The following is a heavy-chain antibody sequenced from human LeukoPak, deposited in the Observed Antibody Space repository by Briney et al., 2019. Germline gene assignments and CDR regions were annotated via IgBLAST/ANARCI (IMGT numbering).Heavy chain of an antibody. CDR1: GFTFNYFA. V-gene: IGHV3-23*01. CDR3: AKKNVGQPCGHSNTFGY. CDR2: ISGSGDNT. J-gene: IGHJ4*02. Sequence: GGSLRLSCAASGFTFNYFAMSWVRQAPGKGLEWVSGISGSGDNTYYADSVKGRFTISRDNSKNTLSLQMNSLRVEDTAVYYCAKKNVGQPCGHSNTFGYWGQGKLVTVSS. D-gene: IGHD1/OR15-1a*01.